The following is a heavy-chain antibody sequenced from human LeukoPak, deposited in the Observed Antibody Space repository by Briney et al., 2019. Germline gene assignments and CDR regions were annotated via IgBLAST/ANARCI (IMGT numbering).Heavy chain of an antibody. J-gene: IGHJ4*02. Sequence: ASVKVSCKVSGYNLTELSMHWVRQAPGKGLEWMGGFDPGDGAMVYAQRFQGRVTMTEDTSTDTVCMELSSLKSEDTAVYYCAAGGFYDLLPYWGQGTLVTVSS. CDR1: GYNLTELS. V-gene: IGHV1-24*01. D-gene: IGHD3-9*01. CDR2: FDPGDGAM. CDR3: AAGGFYDLLPY.